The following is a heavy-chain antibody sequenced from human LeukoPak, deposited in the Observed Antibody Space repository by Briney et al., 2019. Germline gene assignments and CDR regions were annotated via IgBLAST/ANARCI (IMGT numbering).Heavy chain of an antibody. J-gene: IGHJ4*02. D-gene: IGHD4-23*01. Sequence: PSETLSLTCTVSGYSISSGYYWGWIRPPPGKGLEWIGYIYYSGSTNYNPSLKSRVTISVDTSKNQFSLKLSSVTAADTAVYYCARLLYGGNSGFDYWGQGTLVTVSS. CDR2: IYYSGST. V-gene: IGHV4-38-2*02. CDR3: ARLLYGGNSGFDY. CDR1: GYSISSGYY.